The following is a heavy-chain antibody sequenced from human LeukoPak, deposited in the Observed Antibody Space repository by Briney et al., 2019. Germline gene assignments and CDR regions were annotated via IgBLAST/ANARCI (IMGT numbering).Heavy chain of an antibody. V-gene: IGHV1-8*01. Sequence: ASVKVSCKASGYTFSNYDVNWVRQATGQGLEWMGWMNPNSGNTGYAQKFQGRVTIIRNTSISTAYMELSSLRSEDTAVYYCARAAGETRNYYMDVWGKGTTVTVSS. D-gene: IGHD3-16*01. CDR3: ARAAGETRNYYMDV. J-gene: IGHJ6*03. CDR2: MNPNSGNT. CDR1: GYTFSNYD.